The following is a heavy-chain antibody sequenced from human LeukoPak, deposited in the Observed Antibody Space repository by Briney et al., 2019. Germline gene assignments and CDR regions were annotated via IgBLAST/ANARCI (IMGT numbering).Heavy chain of an antibody. Sequence: ASVKVSCKASGYSFTGYYMHWVRQAPGQGLEWMGWINPNSGGTNYAQKFQGRVTMTRDTSISTAYMELSRLRSDDTAVYYCARGGDSSSWYYGNYWGQGTLVTVSS. J-gene: IGHJ4*02. D-gene: IGHD6-13*01. CDR2: INPNSGGT. CDR3: ARGGDSSSWYYGNY. CDR1: GYSFTGYY. V-gene: IGHV1-2*02.